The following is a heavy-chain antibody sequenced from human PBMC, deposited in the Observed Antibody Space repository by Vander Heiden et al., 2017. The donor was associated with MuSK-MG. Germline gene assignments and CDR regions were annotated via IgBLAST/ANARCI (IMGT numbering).Heavy chain of an antibody. Sequence: EVQLVESGGALVQPGGSLRLSCAASGFTFSSYSMNWVRQAPGKGLEWVSYISSSSSSIFYADSVKGRFTISRDNAKNSMYLQMNSLRAEDTAVYYCARRDYHDSSGLGLRYFDLWGRGTLVTVSS. CDR2: ISSSSSSI. D-gene: IGHD3-22*01. J-gene: IGHJ2*01. CDR1: GFTFSSYS. V-gene: IGHV3-48*01. CDR3: ARRDYHDSSGLGLRYFDL.